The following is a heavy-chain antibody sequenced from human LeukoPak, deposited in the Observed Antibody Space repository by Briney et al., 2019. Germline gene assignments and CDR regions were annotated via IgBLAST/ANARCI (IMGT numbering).Heavy chain of an antibody. D-gene: IGHD2-21*01. CDR2: IKSKTDGGTT. CDR1: GFTFSNAW. Sequence: GGSLRLSCAASGFTFSNAWMSWVRQAPGKGLEWVGRIKSKTDGGTTDYAAPVKGRFTISRDDSKNTLYLQMNSLKTEDTAVYYCTATHIVVVIARGFDYWGQGTLVTVSS. J-gene: IGHJ4*02. CDR3: TATHIVVVIARGFDY. V-gene: IGHV3-15*01.